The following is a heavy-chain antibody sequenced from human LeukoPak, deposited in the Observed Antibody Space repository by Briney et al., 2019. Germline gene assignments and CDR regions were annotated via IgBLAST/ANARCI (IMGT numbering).Heavy chain of an antibody. J-gene: IGHJ5*02. CDR1: GGSISSYY. V-gene: IGHV4-4*07. D-gene: IGHD6-13*01. CDR2: IYTSGST. Sequence: SETLSLTCTVSGGSISSYYWSWIRQPAGKGLEWIGRIYTSGSTNYNPSLKSRVTMSVDTSKNQFSLKLSPVTAADTAVYYCARETSSSWYNWFDPWGQGTLVTVSS. CDR3: ARETSSSWYNWFDP.